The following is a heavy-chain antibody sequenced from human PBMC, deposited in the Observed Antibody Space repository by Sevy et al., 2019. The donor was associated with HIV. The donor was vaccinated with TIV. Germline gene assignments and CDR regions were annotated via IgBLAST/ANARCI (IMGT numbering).Heavy chain of an antibody. D-gene: IGHD3-3*01. J-gene: IGHJ4*02. CDR3: ARDQRLFLRFYFDS. CDR1: EFTFSNFW. CDR2: IKQDGSEK. V-gene: IGHV3-7*01. Sequence: GGSLRLSCAASEFTFSNFWMSWVRQAPGKGLEWVATIKQDGSEKYYVDSVRGRFTISRDNAKNSLFLQLNSLRAEDTAVYYCARDQRLFLRFYFDSWGQGTLVTVSS.